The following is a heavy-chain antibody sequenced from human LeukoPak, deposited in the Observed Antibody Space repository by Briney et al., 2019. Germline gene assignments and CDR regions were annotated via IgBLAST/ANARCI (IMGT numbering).Heavy chain of an antibody. V-gene: IGHV5-51*01. CDR3: ARHRGAPSSSSSEFDY. CDR1: GYRFTSYW. Sequence: GEALQISCQGSGYRFTSYWIGWVRQMPGKGLEWRGIIYSGDSDTRYSPSFQGQVTISADKYISTAYLQWSSLKASDTAMYYCARHRGAPSSSSSEFDYWGQGTLVTVSS. CDR2: IYSGDSDT. J-gene: IGHJ4*02. D-gene: IGHD6-6*01.